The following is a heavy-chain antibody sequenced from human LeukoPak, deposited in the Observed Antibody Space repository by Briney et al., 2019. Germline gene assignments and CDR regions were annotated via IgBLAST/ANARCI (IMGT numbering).Heavy chain of an antibody. V-gene: IGHV3-23*01. CDR3: AKGGSSWSRFDL. CDR1: GFTFSNYV. D-gene: IGHD6-13*01. Sequence: GGSLRLSCAASGFTFSNYVMSWVRQAPGKGLEWVSTIGGGGGATYYADSVKGRFTISRDNSKNTLSLQMNSLRAEDTAVYYCAKGGSSWSRFDLWGQGTLVTVSS. J-gene: IGHJ4*02. CDR2: IGGGGGAT.